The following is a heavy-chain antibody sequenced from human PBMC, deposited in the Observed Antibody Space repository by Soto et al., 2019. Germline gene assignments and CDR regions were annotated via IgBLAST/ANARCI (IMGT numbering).Heavy chain of an antibody. V-gene: IGHV3-23*01. Sequence: PGGSLRLSCAASGFTFNSYAMTWVRQAPGKGLEWVSTMSGTAGNTYYADSVKGRFTISRDNSKNTLYLQMNSLRAEDTAVYYCAKKYYFGSGSYVFYFDYWGQGTLVTVSS. CDR1: GFTFNSYA. D-gene: IGHD3-10*01. CDR2: MSGTAGNT. J-gene: IGHJ4*02. CDR3: AKKYYFGSGSYVFYFDY.